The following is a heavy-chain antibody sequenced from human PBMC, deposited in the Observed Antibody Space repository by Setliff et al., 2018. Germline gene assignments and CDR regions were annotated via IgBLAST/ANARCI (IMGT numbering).Heavy chain of an antibody. J-gene: IGHJ6*03. CDR1: GYTFTTYA. D-gene: IGHD3-10*01. V-gene: IGHV7-4-1*02. CDR3: GRASRFGTIVYRGDYYMDV. Sequence: ASVKVSCKASGYTFTTYAMGWMRQIPGQGLEWMGWINTNTGNPTYAQDFTGRFVFSLDTSVSTAYLQINSLEAEDSAVYYCGRASRFGTIVYRGDYYMDVWGKGTTVTVSS. CDR2: INTNTGNP.